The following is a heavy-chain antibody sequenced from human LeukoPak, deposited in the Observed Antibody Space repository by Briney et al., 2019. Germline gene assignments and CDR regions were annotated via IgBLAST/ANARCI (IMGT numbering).Heavy chain of an antibody. J-gene: IGHJ4*02. D-gene: IGHD3-10*01. CDR3: ARGSITVIRGIIALDQ. CDR2: ISSGGNT. V-gene: IGHV3-66*01. CDR1: GFTFSSYA. Sequence: GGSLRLSCAASGFTFSSYAMSWVRQAPGKGLEWVSVISSGGNTFYADSVKDRFIISRDNSKNTLSLQMNSLRADDTAMYYCARGSITVIRGIIALDQWGQGTQVTVSS.